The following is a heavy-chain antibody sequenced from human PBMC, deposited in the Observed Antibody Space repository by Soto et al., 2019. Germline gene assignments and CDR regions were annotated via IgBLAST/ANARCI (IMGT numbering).Heavy chain of an antibody. D-gene: IGHD6-6*01. Sequence: ASVKVSCKASGYTFTGYYMHWVRQAPGQGLEWMGWINPNSGGTNYAQKFQGWVTMTRDTSISTAYMELSRLRSDDTAVYYCARVVGVAARPYGMDVWGQGTTVTVSS. J-gene: IGHJ6*02. CDR3: ARVVGVAARPYGMDV. CDR2: INPNSGGT. V-gene: IGHV1-2*04. CDR1: GYTFTGYY.